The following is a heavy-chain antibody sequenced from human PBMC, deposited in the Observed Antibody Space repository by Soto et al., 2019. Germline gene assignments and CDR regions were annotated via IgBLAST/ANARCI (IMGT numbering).Heavy chain of an antibody. CDR3: ARDLHYYDSSGSDDAFDL. D-gene: IGHD3-22*01. CDR1: GGTFSIYA. J-gene: IGHJ3*01. Sequence: SVKVSCKASGGTFSIYAIRWVRQAPGQGLEWMGGIIPIFGTANYAQKFQGRVTITADESTSTAYMELSSLRSEDTAVYYCARDLHYYDSSGSDDAFDLWGQGTMVTVSS. V-gene: IGHV1-69*01. CDR2: IIPIFGTA.